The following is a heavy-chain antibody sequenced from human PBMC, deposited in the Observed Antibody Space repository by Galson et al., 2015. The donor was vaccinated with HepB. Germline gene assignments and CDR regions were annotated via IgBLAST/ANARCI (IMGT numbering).Heavy chain of an antibody. J-gene: IGHJ3*02. D-gene: IGHD4-23*01. CDR3: ARGTTVVTRTFDI. CDR2: ISSSSSTI. CDR1: GFTFSSYS. Sequence: SLRLSCAASGFTFSSYSMNWVRQAPGKGLEWVSYISSSSSTIYYADSVKGRFTISRDNAKNSLYLQMNSLRAEDTAVYYCARGTTVVTRTFDIWGQGTMVTVSS. V-gene: IGHV3-48*04.